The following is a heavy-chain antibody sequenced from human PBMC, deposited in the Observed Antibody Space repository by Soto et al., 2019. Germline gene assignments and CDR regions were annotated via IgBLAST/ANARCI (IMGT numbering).Heavy chain of an antibody. Sequence: EVRLVESGGGLVQPGGSLRLSCAASAFNFSTYWMHWVRQAPGKGLVWVSRINSDGSTRNYADSVKGRFTISRDNAKNTMYLQLNSLRAEDTALYYCARDNPGFGDIDLWGQGTLVTVSS. CDR3: ARDNPGFGDIDL. CDR2: INSDGSTR. J-gene: IGHJ5*02. CDR1: AFNFSTYW. V-gene: IGHV3-74*01. D-gene: IGHD3-16*01.